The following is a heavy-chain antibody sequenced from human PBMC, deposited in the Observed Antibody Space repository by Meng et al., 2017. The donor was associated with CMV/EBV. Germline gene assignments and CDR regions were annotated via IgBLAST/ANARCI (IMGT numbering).Heavy chain of an antibody. CDR3: ARIGAEYYDFWSGYYTDYYYGMDV. J-gene: IGHJ6*02. CDR1: GGSFSGYY. Sequence: GSLRLSCAVYGGSFSGYYWSWIRQPPGKGLEWIGEINHCGSTNYNPSLKSRVTISVDTSKNQFSLKLSSVTAADTAVYYCARIGAEYYDFWSGYYTDYYYGMDVWGQGTTVTVSS. V-gene: IGHV4-34*01. CDR2: INHCGST. D-gene: IGHD3-3*01.